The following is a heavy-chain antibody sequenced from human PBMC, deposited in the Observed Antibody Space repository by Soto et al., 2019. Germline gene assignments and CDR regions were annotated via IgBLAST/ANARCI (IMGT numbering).Heavy chain of an antibody. Sequence: GGSLRLSCAASGFTFSSYAMSWVRQAPGKGLEWVSAISGSGGSTYYADSVKGRFTISRDNSKNTLYLQMNSLRAEDTAVYYCAKDSSSSGWDGYYYYGMDVWGQGTTVTVSS. CDR1: GFTFSSYA. D-gene: IGHD6-19*01. CDR2: ISGSGGST. J-gene: IGHJ6*02. V-gene: IGHV3-23*01. CDR3: AKDSSSSGWDGYYYYGMDV.